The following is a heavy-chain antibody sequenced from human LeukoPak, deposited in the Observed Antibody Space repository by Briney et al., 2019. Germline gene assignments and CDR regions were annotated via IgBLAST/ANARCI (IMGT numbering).Heavy chain of an antibody. D-gene: IGHD3-16*02. J-gene: IGHJ5*02. CDR3: ARDEYYDYVWGSYRPTWFDP. CDR2: IISIFGTA. CDR1: GGTFSSYA. Sequence: SVKVSCKASGGTFSSYAISWVRQAPGQGREWMGGIISIFGTANYAQKFQGRVTITADKSTSTAYMELSSLRSEDTAVYYCARDEYYDYVWGSYRPTWFDPWGQGTLVTVSS. V-gene: IGHV1-69*06.